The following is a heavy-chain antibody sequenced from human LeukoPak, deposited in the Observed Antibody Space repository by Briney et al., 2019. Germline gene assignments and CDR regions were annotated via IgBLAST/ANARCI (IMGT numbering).Heavy chain of an antibody. Sequence: GRSLRLSCAASGFTFSSYAMNWVRQAPGKGLEWVAVISYDGSNKYYADSVKGRFTISRDDSKNTLYLQMNSLKTEDTAVYYCTTTFSGSLGDFDYWGQGTLVTVSS. D-gene: IGHD1-26*01. J-gene: IGHJ4*02. CDR2: ISYDGSNK. CDR3: TTTFSGSLGDFDY. V-gene: IGHV3-30-3*01. CDR1: GFTFSSYA.